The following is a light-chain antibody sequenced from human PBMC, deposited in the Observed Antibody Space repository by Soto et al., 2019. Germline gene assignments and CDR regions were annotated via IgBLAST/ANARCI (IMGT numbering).Light chain of an antibody. CDR3: NSYAGSNKV. CDR1: SSDVGGSNY. Sequence: QSALTQPPSASGSPGQSVTISCTGTSSDVGGSNYVSWYQQHPGKAPKLMIYEVNKRPSGVPDRFSGSKSGNTASLTVSGLQTEDEADYYCNSYAGSNKVFGGGTKLTDL. V-gene: IGLV2-8*01. J-gene: IGLJ2*01. CDR2: EVN.